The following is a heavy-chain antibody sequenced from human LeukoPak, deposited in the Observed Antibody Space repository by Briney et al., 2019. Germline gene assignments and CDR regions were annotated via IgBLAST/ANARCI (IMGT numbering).Heavy chain of an antibody. CDR2: INPNSGGT. D-gene: IGHD3-10*01. V-gene: IGHV1-2*02. J-gene: IGHJ5*02. CDR1: GYTFTGYY. CDR3: ARDGSGSTGYNWFDP. Sequence: ASVKVSCKASGYTFTGYYMHWVRQAHGQGLEWMGWINPNSGGTNYAQKFQGRVTMTRDTSISTAYMELSRLRSDDTAVYYCARDGSGSTGYNWFDPWGQGTLVTVSS.